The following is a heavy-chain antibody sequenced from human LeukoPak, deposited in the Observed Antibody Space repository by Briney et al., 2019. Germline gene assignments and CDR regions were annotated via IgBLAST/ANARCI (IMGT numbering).Heavy chain of an antibody. J-gene: IGHJ4*02. CDR3: AKGSIADFWSGSLNY. D-gene: IGHD3-3*01. Sequence: PGRSLRLSCAASGFTFDDYAMHWVRQAPGKGLEWVSGISWNSGSIGYADSVKGRFTISRDNAKNSLYLQMNSLRAEDMALYYCAKGSIADFWSGSLNYWGQGTLVTVSS. CDR2: ISWNSGSI. V-gene: IGHV3-9*03. CDR1: GFTFDDYA.